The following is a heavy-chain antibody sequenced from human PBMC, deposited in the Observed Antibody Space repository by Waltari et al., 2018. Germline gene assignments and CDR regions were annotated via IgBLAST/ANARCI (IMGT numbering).Heavy chain of an antibody. D-gene: IGHD5-12*01. V-gene: IGHV3-48*03. J-gene: IGHJ4*02. Sequence: EVQLVESGGGLVQPGGSLRLSCAASGFTFSRYEMNWVRQAPGKGLEWVSYISSSGSTRYYADAVKGRFTISRDNAKNSLYLQMNSLRAEDTAVYYCARDSYGGYRSFDYWGQGTLVTVSS. CDR3: ARDSYGGYRSFDY. CDR1: GFTFSRYE. CDR2: ISSSGSTR.